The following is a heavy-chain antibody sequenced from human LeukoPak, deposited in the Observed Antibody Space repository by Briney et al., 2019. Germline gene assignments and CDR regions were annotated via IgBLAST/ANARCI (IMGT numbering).Heavy chain of an antibody. V-gene: IGHV3-21*01. CDR2: ISSSSSYI. D-gene: IGHD2-2*01. CDR3: ASDQFDIVVVPAARNDY. J-gene: IGHJ4*02. Sequence: GGSLRLSCAASGFTFSSYSMNRVRQAPGKGLEWVSSISSSSSYIYYADSVKGRFTISRDNAKNSLYLQMNSLRAEDTAVYYCASDQFDIVVVPAARNDYWGQGTLVTVSS. CDR1: GFTFSSYS.